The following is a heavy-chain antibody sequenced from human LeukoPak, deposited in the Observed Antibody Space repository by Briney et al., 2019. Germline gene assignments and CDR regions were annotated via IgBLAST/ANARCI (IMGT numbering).Heavy chain of an antibody. Sequence: SVKVSCKASGGTFSSYAISWVRQAPGQGLEWMGGIIPIFGTANYAQKFQGRVTITADESTSTAYMELSSLRSEDTAVHYCARGARLFSGGSLGGGFDPWGQGTLVTVSS. V-gene: IGHV1-69*13. CDR2: IIPIFGTA. J-gene: IGHJ5*02. CDR1: GGTFSSYA. CDR3: ARGARLFSGGSLGGGFDP. D-gene: IGHD2-15*01.